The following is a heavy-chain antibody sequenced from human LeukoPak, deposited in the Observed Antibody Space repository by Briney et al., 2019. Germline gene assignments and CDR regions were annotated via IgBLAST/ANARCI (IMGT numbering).Heavy chain of an antibody. D-gene: IGHD4-17*01. J-gene: IGHJ4*02. CDR2: IYYSGST. V-gene: IGHV4-59*12. CDR1: GGSISSYY. CDR3: ARDGDYDTLGY. Sequence: SETLSLTCTVSGGSISSYYWSWIRQPPGKGLEWIGYIYYSGSTYYNPSLKSRVTISVDTSKNQFSLKLSSVTAADTAVYYCARDGDYDTLGYWGQGTLVTVSS.